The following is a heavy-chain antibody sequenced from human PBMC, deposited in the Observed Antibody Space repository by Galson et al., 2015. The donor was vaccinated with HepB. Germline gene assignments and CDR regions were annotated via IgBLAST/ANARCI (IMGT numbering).Heavy chain of an antibody. J-gene: IGHJ4*02. Sequence: SVKVSCKASGYTFTSCDINWVRQATGQGLEWMGWMNPNSTPNSGNTGYAQKFQGRVAMTRNTSISTAYMELSSRRSEDTAVYYCARGGYYDSSGIDYWGQGTLVTVSS. CDR2: MNPNSTPNSGNT. V-gene: IGHV1-8*01. CDR3: ARGGYYDSSGIDY. CDR1: GYTFTSCD. D-gene: IGHD3-22*01.